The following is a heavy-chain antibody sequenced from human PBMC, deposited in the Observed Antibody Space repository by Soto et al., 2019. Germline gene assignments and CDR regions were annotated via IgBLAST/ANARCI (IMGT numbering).Heavy chain of an antibody. Sequence: GGSLRLSCAASGFTFSNAWMNWVRQAPGKGLEWVGRIKSKTDGGTTDYAAPGKGRFTISRDDSKNTLYLEMNSMKTEDTAVYYCTTDGKDCSSTSCYASYYYYYYGMDVWGQGTTVTVSS. CDR2: IKSKTDGGTT. J-gene: IGHJ6*02. V-gene: IGHV3-15*07. CDR3: TTDGKDCSSTSCYASYYYYYYGMDV. CDR1: GFTFSNAW. D-gene: IGHD2-2*01.